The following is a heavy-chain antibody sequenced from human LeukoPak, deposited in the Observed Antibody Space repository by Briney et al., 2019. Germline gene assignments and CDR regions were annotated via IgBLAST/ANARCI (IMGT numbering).Heavy chain of an antibody. J-gene: IGHJ2*01. CDR1: GFTFSPYA. CDR3: ARDYGAYEVPYWYFDL. Sequence: GGSLTLSCAASGFTFSPYALHWVRQAPGKGLEWVSYISSSGSTRYHADSVKGRFTISRDNTKNSLFLQMNSLRAEDTAVYSGARDYGAYEVPYWYFDLWGRGTLVTVSS. D-gene: IGHD4-17*01. V-gene: IGHV3-48*03. CDR2: ISSSGSTR.